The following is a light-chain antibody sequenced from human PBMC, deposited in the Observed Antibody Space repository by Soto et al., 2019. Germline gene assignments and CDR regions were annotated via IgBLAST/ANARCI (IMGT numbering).Light chain of an antibody. Sequence: MLLTETPCYLDACRGARGASACRASQGIDTSLAWYQQKTGKAPKLLIYAQSNFRSGVPSRLSGSVSGTHFNLTLSRLQPDDFATYYCQQLHGYPITCGQGTRLEIK. V-gene: IGKV1-9*01. CDR1: QGIDTS. CDR2: AQS. J-gene: IGKJ5*01. CDR3: QQLHGYPIT.